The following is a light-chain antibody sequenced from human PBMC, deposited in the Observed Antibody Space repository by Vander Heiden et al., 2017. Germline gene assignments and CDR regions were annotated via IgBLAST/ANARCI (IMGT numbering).Light chain of an antibody. V-gene: IGKV1-33*01. J-gene: IGKJ2*01. CDR3: QQYDNVPYT. CDR2: DAS. Sequence: DIQMNQSPSSLSASVGDRVTITCQASQDISNHLDWYQQKPGKAPKVLMYDASNLETGVPSRFSGRGSGAYFTFTISSLQPEDIGTYYCQQYDNVPYTFGQGTKVEIK. CDR1: QDISNH.